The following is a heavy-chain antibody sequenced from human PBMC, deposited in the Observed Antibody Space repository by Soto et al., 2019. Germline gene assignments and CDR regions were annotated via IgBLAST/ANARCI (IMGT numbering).Heavy chain of an antibody. Sequence: PSETLSLTCTLSGGAISGSSYYWGWIRQPPGKGLEWIGNIYYSGSTYYNPSLKSRVTISVDTSKNQFSLKLSSVTAADTAVYYCMLGSGWKDFDYWGQG. V-gene: IGHV4-39*01. D-gene: IGHD3-22*01. CDR2: IYYSGST. CDR1: GGAISGSSYY. J-gene: IGHJ4*02. CDR3: MLGSGWKDFDY.